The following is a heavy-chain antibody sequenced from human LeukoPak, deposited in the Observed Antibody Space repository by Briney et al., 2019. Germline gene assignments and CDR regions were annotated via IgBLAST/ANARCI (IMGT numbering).Heavy chain of an antibody. CDR2: VSSSGSYI. CDR1: GFTFSSYS. D-gene: IGHD3-10*01. J-gene: IGHJ4*02. CDR3: ARGTEALLWFGELCCSDY. V-gene: IGHV3-21*01. Sequence: GGSLRLSCAASGFTFSSYSMNWVPQAPGKGLEWVSSVSSSGSYIYYADSVKGRFTISRDKAKNSLYLQMNSLRAGDTAVYYCARGTEALLWFGELCCSDYWGQGTLVTVSS.